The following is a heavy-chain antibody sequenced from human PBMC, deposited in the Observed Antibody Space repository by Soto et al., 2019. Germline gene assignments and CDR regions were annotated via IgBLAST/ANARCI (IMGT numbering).Heavy chain of an antibody. CDR3: ARGLEMATIPHYYYYYGRGV. J-gene: IGHJ6*02. Sequence: ASVKVSCKASGYTFTSYDINWVRQATGQGLEWMGWMNPNSGNTGYAQKFQGRVTMTRNTSISTAYMELSSLRSEDTAVYYCARGLEMATIPHYYYYYGRGVWGQGTTVTVSS. CDR1: GYTFTSYD. CDR2: MNPNSGNT. D-gene: IGHD5-12*01. V-gene: IGHV1-8*01.